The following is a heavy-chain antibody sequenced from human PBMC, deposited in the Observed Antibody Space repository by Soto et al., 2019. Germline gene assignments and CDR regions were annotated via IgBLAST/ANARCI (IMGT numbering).Heavy chain of an antibody. Sequence: PGGSLRLSCAASGFTFSSYSMNWVRQAPGKGLEWVSSISSSSSCIYYADSVKGRFTISRDNAKNSLYLQMNSLRAEDTAVYYCARGRRYDSSGYYHDAFDIWGQGTMVTVSS. CDR3: ARGRRYDSSGYYHDAFDI. D-gene: IGHD3-22*01. CDR2: ISSSSSCI. CDR1: GFTFSSYS. J-gene: IGHJ3*02. V-gene: IGHV3-21*01.